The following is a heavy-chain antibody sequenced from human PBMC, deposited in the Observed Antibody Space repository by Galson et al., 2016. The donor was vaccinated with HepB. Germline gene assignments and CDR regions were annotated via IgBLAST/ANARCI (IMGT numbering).Heavy chain of an antibody. J-gene: IGHJ4*02. CDR3: ARHPQNNL. CDR1: GFTFSSSS. CDR2: IDGYDDST. V-gene: IGHV3-23*01. D-gene: IGHD1/OR15-1a*01. Sequence: SLRLSCAASGFTFSSSSMSWVRQAPGKGLEWVSAIDGYDDSTYYADSVRGRFTISRDNSKNTLYLQINSLRAEDTAVYYCARHPQNNLWGQGTLVTVSS.